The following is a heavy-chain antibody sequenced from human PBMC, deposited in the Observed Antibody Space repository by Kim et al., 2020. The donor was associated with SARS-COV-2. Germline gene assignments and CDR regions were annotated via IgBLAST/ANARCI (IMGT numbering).Heavy chain of an antibody. V-gene: IGHV4-39*07. CDR1: GGSISSSSYY. Sequence: SETLSLTCTVSGGSISSSSYYWGWIRQPPGKGLEWIGSIYYSGSTYYNPSLKSRVTISVDTSKNQFSLKLSSVTAADTAVYYCARVRIVAVAVDYWGQGTLVTVSS. CDR3: ARVRIVAVAVDY. D-gene: IGHD6-19*01. J-gene: IGHJ4*02. CDR2: IYYSGST.